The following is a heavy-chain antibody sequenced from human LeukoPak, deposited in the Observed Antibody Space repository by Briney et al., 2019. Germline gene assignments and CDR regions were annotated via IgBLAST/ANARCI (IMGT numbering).Heavy chain of an antibody. J-gene: IGHJ3*02. Sequence: GRSLRLSCAASGFTFSSYAMSWVRQAPGKGLEWVSAISISGGSTYYADSVKGRFTISRDNSKNTLYLQMNSLRAEDTAVYYCAKDFRYDSSGSLDAFGIWGQGTMVTVSS. CDR3: AKDFRYDSSGSLDAFGI. V-gene: IGHV3-23*01. CDR1: GFTFSSYA. CDR2: ISISGGST. D-gene: IGHD3-22*01.